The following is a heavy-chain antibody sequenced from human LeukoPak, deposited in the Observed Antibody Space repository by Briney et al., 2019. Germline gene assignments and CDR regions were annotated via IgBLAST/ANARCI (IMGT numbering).Heavy chain of an antibody. V-gene: IGHV3-48*03. CDR3: ARVISSSLYYYYGMDV. CDR1: GFTFSSYE. Sequence: GGSLRLSCAASGFTFSSYEMNWVRQAPGKGLEWVSYISSSGSTIYYADSVKGRFTISRDNAKISLYLQMNSLRAEDTAVYYCARVISSSLYYYYGMDVWGKGTTVTVSS. CDR2: ISSSGSTI. J-gene: IGHJ6*04. D-gene: IGHD6-13*01.